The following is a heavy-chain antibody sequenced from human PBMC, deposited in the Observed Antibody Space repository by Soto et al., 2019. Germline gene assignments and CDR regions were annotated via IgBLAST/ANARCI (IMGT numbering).Heavy chain of an antibody. CDR1: GFTLSDYW. D-gene: IGHD5-18*01. Sequence: EVQLVESGGGVVQPGGSLRLSCAASGFTLSDYWMHWVRQVPGKGLVWVSRISADGSSTNYLDSVKGRFTISRDNAKKAVYLQMNRLRAEDTGLYFCARSGYSYGNGFEYWGQGTLVAVSS. CDR2: ISADGSST. V-gene: IGHV3-74*01. CDR3: ARSGYSYGNGFEY. J-gene: IGHJ4*02.